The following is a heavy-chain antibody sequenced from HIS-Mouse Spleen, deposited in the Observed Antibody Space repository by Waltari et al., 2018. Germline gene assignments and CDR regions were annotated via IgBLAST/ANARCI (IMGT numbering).Heavy chain of an antibody. CDR1: GFTLRSYG. V-gene: IGHV3-30*18. J-gene: IGHJ4*02. D-gene: IGHD6-19*01. CDR3: AKASSGWLDY. Sequence: QVQLVESGGGVVQPGRSLRLSCAASGFTLRSYGLPWVRQAPGKGLEWVAVISYDGSNKYYADSVKGRFTISRDNSKNTLYLQMNSLRAEDTAVYYCAKASSGWLDYWGQGTLVTVSS. CDR2: ISYDGSNK.